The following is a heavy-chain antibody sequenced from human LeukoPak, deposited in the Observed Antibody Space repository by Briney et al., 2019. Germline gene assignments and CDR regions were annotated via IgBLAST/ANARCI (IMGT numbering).Heavy chain of an antibody. Sequence: GGSLRLSCAASGFTFSSYGMHWVRQAPGKGLEWVAVISYDGSNKYYADSVKGRFTISRDNAKNSLYLQMNSLRAEDTAVYYCARVSYVDYWGQGTLVTVSS. D-gene: IGHD5-18*01. CDR1: GFTFSSYG. V-gene: IGHV3-30*03. CDR3: ARVSYVDY. CDR2: ISYDGSNK. J-gene: IGHJ4*02.